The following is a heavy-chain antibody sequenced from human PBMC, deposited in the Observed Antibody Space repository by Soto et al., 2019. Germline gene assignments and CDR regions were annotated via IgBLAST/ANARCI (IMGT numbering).Heavy chain of an antibody. CDR3: ARARHDYSNYYFDY. Sequence: SETMSLTCTVSGGSISSRRSYWGRKRQPPGKGLEWIGYIYYSGITNYNPSLKSRVTISVDTSKNQFSLKLSSVTAADTAVYYCARARHDYSNYYFDYWGQGTLVTVSS. J-gene: IGHJ4*02. V-gene: IGHV4-61*05. D-gene: IGHD4-4*01. CDR2: IYYSGIT. CDR1: GGSISSRRSY.